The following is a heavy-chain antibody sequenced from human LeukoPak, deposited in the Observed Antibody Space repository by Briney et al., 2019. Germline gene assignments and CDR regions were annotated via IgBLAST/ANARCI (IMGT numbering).Heavy chain of an antibody. Sequence: PSETLSLTCTVSGGSISSYYWSWIRQPPEKGLEWIGYIYYSGSTNYNPPLKSRVTISVDTSKNQFSLKLSSVTAADTAVYYCARAEESIAAAGAIDYWGQGTLVTVSS. J-gene: IGHJ4*02. D-gene: IGHD6-13*01. CDR3: ARAEESIAAAGAIDY. V-gene: IGHV4-59*01. CDR2: IYYSGST. CDR1: GGSISSYY.